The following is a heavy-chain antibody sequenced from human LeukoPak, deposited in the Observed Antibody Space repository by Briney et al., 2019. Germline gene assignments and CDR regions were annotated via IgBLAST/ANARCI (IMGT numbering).Heavy chain of an antibody. CDR1: GRSISSYY. CDR2: IYYSGST. V-gene: IGHV4-59*01. J-gene: IGHJ4*02. Sequence: SETLSLTCTVSGRSISSYYWSWIRQPPGKGLEWIGYIYYSGSTNYNPSLKSRVTILVDTSKNQFSLKLSSVTAADTAVYYCARAGRLSRYCSGGSCYPDYWGQGTLVTVSS. CDR3: ARAGRLSRYCSGGSCYPDY. D-gene: IGHD2-15*01.